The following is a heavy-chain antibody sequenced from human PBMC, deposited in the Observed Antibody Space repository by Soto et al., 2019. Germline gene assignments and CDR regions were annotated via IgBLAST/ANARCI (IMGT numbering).Heavy chain of an antibody. CDR3: ASGVTLVGSGGMDV. V-gene: IGHV1-8*01. CDR2: MNPNSGNT. D-gene: IGHD3-10*01. J-gene: IGHJ6*04. Sequence: QVQLVQSGAEVKKPGASVKVSCKASGYTFTSYDINWVRQATGQGLEWMGWMNPNSGNTGYAQKFQGRVTMTRNTSISTAYIGLSSLRSEDTAVYYCASGVTLVGSGGMDVWGKGTTVTVSS. CDR1: GYTFTSYD.